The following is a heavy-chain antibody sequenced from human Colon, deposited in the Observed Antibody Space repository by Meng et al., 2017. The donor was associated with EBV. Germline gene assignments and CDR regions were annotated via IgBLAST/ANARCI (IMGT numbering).Heavy chain of an antibody. V-gene: IGHV4-31*03. CDR2: IYYSGST. CDR1: GGSVSSGGYY. CDR3: ARVSSGWDYFDY. Sequence: QVQLQESGPGLVXPXXXXXLTCTVSGGSVSSGGYYWTWNRQHPGKGLEWFGHIYYSGSTFYNPSLKRRVIISIDTSKNQFSLNLRSVTAADTAVYYCARVSSGWDYFDYWGQGTLVTVSS. D-gene: IGHD6-19*01. J-gene: IGHJ4*02.